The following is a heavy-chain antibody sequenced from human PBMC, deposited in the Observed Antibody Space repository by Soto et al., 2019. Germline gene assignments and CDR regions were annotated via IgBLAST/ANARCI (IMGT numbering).Heavy chain of an antibody. CDR3: ARGSIVVVPAAMNCFDP. CDR1: GYTFTSYG. Sequence: QVQLVQSGAEVKKPGASVKVSCKASGYTFTSYGISWVRQAPGQGLEWMGWISAYNGNTNYAQKLQGRVTMTTDTSTSTAYMGLRSLSSDDTAVYYCARGSIVVVPAAMNCFDPGGQGPLVTLSS. V-gene: IGHV1-18*01. J-gene: IGHJ5*02. CDR2: ISAYNGNT. D-gene: IGHD2-2*01.